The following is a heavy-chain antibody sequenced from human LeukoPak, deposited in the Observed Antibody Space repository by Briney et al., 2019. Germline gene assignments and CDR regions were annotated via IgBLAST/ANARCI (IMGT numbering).Heavy chain of an antibody. Sequence: ASVKVSCKASGYTFTSYYMHWVRQAPGQGLEWMGIINPSGGSTSYAQKFQGRVTMTRDTSTSTVYMELSSLRSEDTAVYYCARGEFAWIQGSYGLNVWGQGTTVTVSS. CDR2: INPSGGST. CDR3: ARGEFAWIQGSYGLNV. V-gene: IGHV1-46*01. D-gene: IGHD5-18*01. J-gene: IGHJ6*02. CDR1: GYTFTSYY.